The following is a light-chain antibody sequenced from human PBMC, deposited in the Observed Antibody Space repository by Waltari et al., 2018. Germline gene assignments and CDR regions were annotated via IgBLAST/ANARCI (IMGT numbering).Light chain of an antibody. Sequence: IVLTQSPGTLSLSPGERATLSCRASQSISKYLVWYQQKPGQAPSLLIYEASIRATGIPDRFSGSGSGTDFSLIISRLEPEDFAVYYCQKYEALPATFGQGTKVEIK. CDR1: QSISKY. J-gene: IGKJ1*01. V-gene: IGKV3-20*01. CDR2: EAS. CDR3: QKYEALPAT.